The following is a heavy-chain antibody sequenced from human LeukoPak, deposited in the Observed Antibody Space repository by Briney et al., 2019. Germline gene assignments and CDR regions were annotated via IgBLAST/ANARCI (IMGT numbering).Heavy chain of an antibody. CDR1: GGSISSYY. J-gene: IGHJ4*02. CDR2: IYYSGST. V-gene: IGHV4-59*08. CDR3: ARQRPLNPYY. Sequence: PSETLSLTCTVSGGSISSYYWSWIRQPPGKGLEWIGYIYYSGSTNYNPSLKSRVTISVDTSKNQFSLKLSSVTAANTAVYYCARQRPLNPYYWGQVTLVTVSS.